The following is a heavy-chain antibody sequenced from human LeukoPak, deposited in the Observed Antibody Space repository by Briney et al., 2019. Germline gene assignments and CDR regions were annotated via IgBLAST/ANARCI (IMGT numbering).Heavy chain of an antibody. D-gene: IGHD3-10*01. CDR3: ARAIKGVYVY. V-gene: IGHV3-30-3*01. J-gene: IGHJ4*02. CDR1: GFTFSSYA. CDR2: ISYDGSNK. Sequence: SGGSLRLSCAASGFTFSSYAMHWVRQAPGKGLEWVAVISYDGSNKYYADSVKGRFTISRDNSKNTLYLQMNSLRAEDTAVYYCARAIKGVYVYWGQGTPVTVSS.